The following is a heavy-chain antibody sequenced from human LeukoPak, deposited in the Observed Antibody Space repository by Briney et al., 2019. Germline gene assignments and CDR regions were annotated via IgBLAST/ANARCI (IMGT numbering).Heavy chain of an antibody. CDR2: IISFSGTI. V-gene: IGHV3-48*01. CDR3: VRDQGGSSSH. D-gene: IGHD6-6*01. J-gene: IGHJ4*02. CDR1: GLTFSFYS. Sequence: GGSLRLSCAASGLTFSFYSMNWVRQAPGKGLEWVSYIISFSGTINYAESVKGRFTISRHNARNSLYLQMNSLRADDTAVYYCVRDQGGSSSHWGQGTLVTVSS.